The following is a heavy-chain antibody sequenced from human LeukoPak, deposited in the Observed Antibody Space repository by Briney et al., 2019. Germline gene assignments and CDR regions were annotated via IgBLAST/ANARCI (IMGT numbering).Heavy chain of an antibody. CDR2: IYTGGRT. D-gene: IGHD2-21*02. V-gene: IGHV3-66*01. CDR3: ARKLLLRWYFDL. Sequence: PGGSLRLSCAASGFTVSSSYMSWVRQAPGKGLEWVSSIYTGGRTYYADSVKGRFITSTDKSKNTLYLQMNSLGAEDRAVYYCARKLLLRWYFDLWGRGTLVIVSS. J-gene: IGHJ2*01. CDR1: GFTVSSSY.